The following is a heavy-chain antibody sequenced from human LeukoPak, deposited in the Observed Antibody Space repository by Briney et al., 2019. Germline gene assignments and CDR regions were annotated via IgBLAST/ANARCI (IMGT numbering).Heavy chain of an antibody. D-gene: IGHD6-19*01. Sequence: ASVKVSCKASGGTFSSYAISWVRQAPGQGLEWMGRIIPILGTANYAQKFQGRVTITADESTSTAYMELSSLRSEDTAVYYCARAPIRDSSGWYPDWFDPWGQGTLVTVSS. J-gene: IGHJ5*02. V-gene: IGHV1-69*11. CDR2: IIPILGTA. CDR1: GGTFSSYA. CDR3: ARAPIRDSSGWYPDWFDP.